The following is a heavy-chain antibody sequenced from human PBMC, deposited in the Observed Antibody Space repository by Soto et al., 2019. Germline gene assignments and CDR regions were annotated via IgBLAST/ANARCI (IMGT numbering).Heavy chain of an antibody. CDR3: ARAHNSYASSGHAFDI. Sequence: ASVKVSCKASGYTFTSYAMHWVRQAPGQRLEWMGWINAGNGNTKYSQKFQGRVTITRDTSASTAYMELSSLRSEDTAVYYCARAHNSYASSGHAFDIWGQGTMVTVSS. CDR1: GYTFTSYA. V-gene: IGHV1-3*01. J-gene: IGHJ3*02. D-gene: IGHD3-22*01. CDR2: INAGNGNT.